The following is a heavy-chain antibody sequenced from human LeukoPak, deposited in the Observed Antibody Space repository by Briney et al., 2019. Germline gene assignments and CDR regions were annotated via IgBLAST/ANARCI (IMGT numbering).Heavy chain of an antibody. CDR3: ARHAQSGYPNYFDY. CDR2: IYPRDSDI. Sequence: GESLKISCKASGYSFVSYWIGWVRQVPGKGLEWMGIIYPRDSDIRYSPSFQGQVTFSADKSISTAYLQWSSLKASDTAMYYCARHAQSGYPNYFDYWGQGTLVTVSS. J-gene: IGHJ4*02. D-gene: IGHD5-12*01. CDR1: GYSFVSYW. V-gene: IGHV5-51*01.